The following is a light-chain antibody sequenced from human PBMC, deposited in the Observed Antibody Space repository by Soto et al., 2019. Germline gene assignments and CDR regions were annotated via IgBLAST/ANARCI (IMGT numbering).Light chain of an antibody. Sequence: QSVLTQPASVSGSPGQSITISCTGTSSDVGGYNYVSWYQQHPGKAPKLVIYEVSNRPSGVSNRLSGCKSGNPASLTISGLQAEDEADYYCSSYTRSSIDYVFGTGTKLTVL. CDR2: EVS. V-gene: IGLV2-14*01. CDR3: SSYTRSSIDYV. J-gene: IGLJ1*01. CDR1: SSDVGGYNY.